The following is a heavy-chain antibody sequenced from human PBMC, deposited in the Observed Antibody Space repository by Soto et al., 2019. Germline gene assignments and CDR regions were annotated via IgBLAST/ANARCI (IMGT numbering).Heavy chain of an antibody. J-gene: IGHJ4*01. CDR1: GYMFSSYG. Sequence: RASVKVSCKASGYMFSSYGLTWVRQAPGQGLEWLGWIRGFNDDTNYAQKVQGRVTMTTDTSTNTAYMELRSLRSDDTAVYYCARVDPGQEIVVLTIDYWGQGTLVTVSS. CDR3: ARVDPGQEIVVLTIDY. V-gene: IGHV1-18*01. CDR2: IRGFNDDT. D-gene: IGHD3-22*01.